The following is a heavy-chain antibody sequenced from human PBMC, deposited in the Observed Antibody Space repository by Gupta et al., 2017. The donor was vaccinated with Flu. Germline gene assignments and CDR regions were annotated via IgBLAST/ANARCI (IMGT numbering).Heavy chain of an antibody. CDR2: VYYSGRT. CDR1: GGHINTYY. J-gene: IGHJ3*02. Sequence: QVQLQESGPGLVKPSETLSLTCTVSGGHINTYYWSWIRQPPGKGLEWIGYVYYSGRTNYNPSLKSRVSMSVDTSKNQFSLTLTSLTAADTAVYYCARETVKAFDIWGQGTMVTVSS. CDR3: ARETVKAFDI. D-gene: IGHD3-10*01. V-gene: IGHV4-59*01.